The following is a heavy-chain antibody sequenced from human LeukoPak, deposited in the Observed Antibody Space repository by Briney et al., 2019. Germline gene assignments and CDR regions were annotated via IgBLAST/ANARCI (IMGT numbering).Heavy chain of an antibody. V-gene: IGHV3-48*03. CDR1: GFTFSSYE. Sequence: GGSLRLSCAASGFTFSSYEMNWVRQAPGKGLEWVSYISSSGSTIYCADSVKGRFTISRDNAKNSLYLQMISLRAEDTALYYCARGRDNDILTPFDYWGQGTLVTVSS. CDR3: ARGRDNDILTPFDY. D-gene: IGHD3-9*01. J-gene: IGHJ4*02. CDR2: ISSSGSTI.